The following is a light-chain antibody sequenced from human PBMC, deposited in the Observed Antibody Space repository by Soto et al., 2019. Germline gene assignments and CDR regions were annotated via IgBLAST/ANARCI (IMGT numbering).Light chain of an antibody. CDR2: EVT. V-gene: IGLV2-14*01. Sequence: QSVLTQPASVPGSPGQSITISCSGTSSDVGSYNHVAWYQQFPGKTPKLIIYEVTYRPSGVSHRFSASKSGNTASLTISGLQDEDEADYYCISYTGSSTSYVFGTGTKVTVL. CDR3: ISYTGSSTSYV. CDR1: SSDVGSYNH. J-gene: IGLJ1*01.